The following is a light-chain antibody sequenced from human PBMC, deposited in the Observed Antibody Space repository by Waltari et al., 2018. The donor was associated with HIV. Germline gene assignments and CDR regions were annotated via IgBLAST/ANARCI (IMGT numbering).Light chain of an antibody. Sequence: SSELTQNPAVSVALGQTVKLACLGASLRNYYASWYRLRPGQAPQLLVYGKNSRPSGIPDRFSASSSGNRAFLTITGARAEDEADYYCACWDRSGDYILFGGGTSLTGL. J-gene: IGLJ2*01. CDR2: GKN. CDR3: ACWDRSGDYIL. V-gene: IGLV3-19*01. CDR1: SLRNYY.